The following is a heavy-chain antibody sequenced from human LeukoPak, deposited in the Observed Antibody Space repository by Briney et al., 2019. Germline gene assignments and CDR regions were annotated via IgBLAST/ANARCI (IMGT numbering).Heavy chain of an antibody. CDR1: GFTFSDYD. V-gene: IGHV3-23*01. J-gene: IGHJ4*02. Sequence: GGSRRLSCAASGFTFSDYDMSWVRQAPGKGLEWVSAITGSGRTTYYADSVKGRFTISRDNFKNTLYLQMNSLRAEDTAVYYCAKQVAVAGVDYWGQGALVTVSS. D-gene: IGHD6-19*01. CDR2: ITGSGRTT. CDR3: AKQVAVAGVDY.